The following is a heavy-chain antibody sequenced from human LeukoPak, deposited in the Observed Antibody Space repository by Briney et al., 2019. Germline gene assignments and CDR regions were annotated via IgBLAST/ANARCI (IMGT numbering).Heavy chain of an antibody. V-gene: IGHV1-18*01. Sequence: GASVKVSCKASGYTFTSYGISWVRQAPGQGLEWMGWISAYNGNTNYAQKLQGRVTMTTDTSTSTAYMELRSLRSDDTAVYYCARDREWQWPSSALDYWGQGTLVTVSS. D-gene: IGHD6-19*01. CDR3: ARDREWQWPSSALDY. J-gene: IGHJ4*02. CDR2: ISAYNGNT. CDR1: GYTFTSYG.